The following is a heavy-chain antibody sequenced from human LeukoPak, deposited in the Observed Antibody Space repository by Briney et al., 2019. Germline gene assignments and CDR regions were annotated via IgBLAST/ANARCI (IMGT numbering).Heavy chain of an antibody. CDR1: GYTFTSYG. J-gene: IGHJ4*02. D-gene: IGHD3-10*01. Sequence: ASVKVSCKASGYTFTSYGISWVRQAPGQGLEWMGWISAYNGNTNYAQKLQGRVTMTTDTSTSTAYMELRSLRSDDTAVYYCASGYGSGSYRGYFDYWGQGTLVTVSS. CDR2: ISAYNGNT. CDR3: ASGYGSGSYRGYFDY. V-gene: IGHV1-18*01.